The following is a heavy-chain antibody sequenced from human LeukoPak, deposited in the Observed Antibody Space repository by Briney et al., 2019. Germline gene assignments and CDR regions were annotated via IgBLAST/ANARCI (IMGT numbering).Heavy chain of an antibody. Sequence: GGSLRLSCAASGFTFSNYAMSWVRQAPGKGLEWVSAISGSGGSTYYADSVKGRLTISRDNSRNTLYLQMNSLRAEDTAVYYCAKYRDSSGYYYFDYWGQGTLVTVSS. CDR3: AKYRDSSGYYYFDY. CDR1: GFTFSNYA. J-gene: IGHJ4*02. CDR2: ISGSGGST. V-gene: IGHV3-23*01. D-gene: IGHD3-22*01.